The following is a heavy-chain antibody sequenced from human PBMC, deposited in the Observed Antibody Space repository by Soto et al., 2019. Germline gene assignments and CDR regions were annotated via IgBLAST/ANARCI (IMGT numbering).Heavy chain of an antibody. V-gene: IGHV3-30*18. CDR3: AKGYCSGGSCYSGYYYGMDV. D-gene: IGHD2-15*01. CDR2: ISYDGSNK. J-gene: IGHJ6*02. CDR1: GFTFSSYG. Sequence: PGGSLRLSCAASGFTFSSYGMHWVRQAPGKGLEWVAVISYDGSNKYYADSVKGRFTISRDNSKNTLYLQMNSLRAEDTAVYYXAKGYCSGGSCYSGYYYGMDVWGQGTTVTVSS.